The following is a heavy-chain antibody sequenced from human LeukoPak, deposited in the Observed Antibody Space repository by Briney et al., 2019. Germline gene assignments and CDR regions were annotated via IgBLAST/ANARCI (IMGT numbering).Heavy chain of an antibody. Sequence: GRSLRLSCAASGFTFDDYAMDWVRQAPGKGLEWVSGISWNSGSIGYADSVKGRFTISRDNAKDSLYLQMNSLRAEDTALYYCAKANHYGDYLDYWGQGTLVTVSS. J-gene: IGHJ4*02. D-gene: IGHD4-17*01. CDR2: ISWNSGSI. CDR3: AKANHYGDYLDY. CDR1: GFTFDDYA. V-gene: IGHV3-9*01.